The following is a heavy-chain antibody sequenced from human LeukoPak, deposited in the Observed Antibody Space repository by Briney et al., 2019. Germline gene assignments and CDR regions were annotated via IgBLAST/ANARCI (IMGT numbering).Heavy chain of an antibody. CDR3: SRHVMSVRFHSREIQLAPKALDP. J-gene: IGHJ5*02. Sequence: SETLSLTCTGSGRSIRSCRYYVGGIRQPPGKGLEWIGSIYYGGSTYYNPSLNSRVTVSVNTSKNQFSLKLSSVTAADTAVYYCSRHVMSVRFHSREIQLAPKALDPPGPGTPVTVSS. CDR1: GRSIRSCRYY. D-gene: IGHD3-16*01. V-gene: IGHV4-39*01. CDR2: IYYGGST.